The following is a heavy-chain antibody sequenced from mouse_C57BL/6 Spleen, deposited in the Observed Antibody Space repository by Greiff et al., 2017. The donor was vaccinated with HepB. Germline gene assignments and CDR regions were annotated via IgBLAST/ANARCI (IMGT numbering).Heavy chain of an antibody. CDR2: IYPRSGNT. V-gene: IGHV1-81*01. CDR1: GYTFTSYG. Sequence: QLQQSGAELARPGASVKLSCKASGYTFTSYGISWVKQRTGQGLEWIGEIYPRSGNTYYNEKFKGKATLTADKSSSTAYMELRSLTSEDSAVYFCARSKANWDVGGFDYWGQGTTLTVSS. CDR3: ARSKANWDVGGFDY. J-gene: IGHJ2*01. D-gene: IGHD4-1*01.